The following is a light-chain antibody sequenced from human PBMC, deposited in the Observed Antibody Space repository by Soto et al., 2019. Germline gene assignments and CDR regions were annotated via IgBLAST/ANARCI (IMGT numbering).Light chain of an antibody. CDR3: QQATTFPLT. V-gene: IGKV1D-12*01. Sequence: DIQMTQSPSSVSASVGDRVTITCRASQGIHNWLAWYQQKPGKAPKLLISAVSSLQSGVPSRFSGSGFGTDFTLTISSLQPEDFATYYCQQATTFPLTFGPGTKVDIK. CDR2: AVS. CDR1: QGIHNW. J-gene: IGKJ3*01.